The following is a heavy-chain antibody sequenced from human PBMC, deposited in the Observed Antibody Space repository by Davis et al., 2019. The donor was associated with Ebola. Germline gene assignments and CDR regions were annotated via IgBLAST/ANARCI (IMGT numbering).Heavy chain of an antibody. D-gene: IGHD5-18*01. V-gene: IGHV4-61*05. J-gene: IGHJ4*02. Sequence: SETLSLTCTVSGGSISSSSYYWGWIRQPPGKGLEWIGYIYYSGSTNYNPSLKSRVTISVDTSKNQFSLKLSSVTAADTAVYYCARGSYGSSFDYWGQGTLVTVSS. CDR1: GGSISSSSYY. CDR3: ARGSYGSSFDY. CDR2: IYYSGST.